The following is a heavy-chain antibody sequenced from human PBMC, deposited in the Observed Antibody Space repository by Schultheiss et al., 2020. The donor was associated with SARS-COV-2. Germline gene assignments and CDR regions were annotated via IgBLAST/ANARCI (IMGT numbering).Heavy chain of an antibody. J-gene: IGHJ3*02. CDR2: ISGSGGST. V-gene: IGHV3-23*01. CDR3: ARDGYSSGWNDAFDI. Sequence: GSLRLSCAASGFTFSNAWMSWVRQAPGKGLEWVSAISGSGGSTYYADSVKGRFTISRDNAKNSLYLQMNSLRAEDTAVYYCARDGYSSGWNDAFDIWGQGTMVTVSS. D-gene: IGHD6-19*01. CDR1: GFTFSNAW.